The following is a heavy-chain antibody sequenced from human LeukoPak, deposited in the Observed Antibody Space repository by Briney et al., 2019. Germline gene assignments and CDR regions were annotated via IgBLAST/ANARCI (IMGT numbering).Heavy chain of an antibody. Sequence: SGPALVKPTQTLTLTCTFSGFSLSTSGMCVSLIRQPPGKAQERLARIDWDDDKYYSTSLKTRLTISKDTSKNQVVLTMTNMDPVDTATYYCARGGYCSSTSCFDYWGQGTLVTVSS. V-gene: IGHV2-70*11. CDR1: GFSLSTSGMC. J-gene: IGHJ4*02. CDR2: IDWDDDK. D-gene: IGHD2-2*01. CDR3: ARGGYCSSTSCFDY.